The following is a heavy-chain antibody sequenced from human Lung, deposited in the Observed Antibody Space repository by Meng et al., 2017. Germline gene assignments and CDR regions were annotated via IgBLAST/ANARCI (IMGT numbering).Heavy chain of an antibody. V-gene: IGHV4-4*02. CDR1: GGSISSDNW. J-gene: IGHJ4*02. D-gene: IGHD2-21*01. CDR3: TKNDFYCLGY. Sequence: QVQLRGSGPGLVKPSGTLSLTCAVSGGSISSDNWWSWVRQPPGKGLEWIGEIYHSGSTNYNPSLKSRITISVDKPKNQFSLTLSSVTAADTAVYYCTKNDFYCLGYWGQGTLVTVSS. CDR2: IYHSGST.